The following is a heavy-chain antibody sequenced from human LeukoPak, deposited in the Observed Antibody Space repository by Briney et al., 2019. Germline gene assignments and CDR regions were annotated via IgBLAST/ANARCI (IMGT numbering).Heavy chain of an antibody. V-gene: IGHV3-33*08. CDR2: IWYDGSNK. J-gene: IGHJ4*02. CDR3: ARAGYYDSSGYYQQLGY. CDR1: GFTFSSYG. Sequence: PGGSLRLSCAASGFTFSSYGMHWVRQAPGKGLEWVAVIWYDGSNKYYADSVKGRFTISRDNSKNTLYLQMNSLRAEDTAVYYCARAGYYDSSGYYQQLGYWGQGTLVTVSS. D-gene: IGHD3-22*01.